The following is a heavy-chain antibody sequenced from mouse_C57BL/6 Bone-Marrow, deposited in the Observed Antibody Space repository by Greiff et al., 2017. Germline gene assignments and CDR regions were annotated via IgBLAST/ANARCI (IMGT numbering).Heavy chain of an antibody. Sequence: VQLQQPGAELVKPGASVKLSCKASGYTFTSYWMQWVKQRPGQGLEWIGEIDPSDSYTNYNQKFKGKATLTVDTSSSTAYMQLSSLTSEDSAVXYCARDYYCNYDAMDYWGQGTSVTVSS. D-gene: IGHD2-1*01. CDR3: ARDYYCNYDAMDY. J-gene: IGHJ4*01. CDR2: IDPSDSYT. CDR1: GYTFTSYW. V-gene: IGHV1-50*01.